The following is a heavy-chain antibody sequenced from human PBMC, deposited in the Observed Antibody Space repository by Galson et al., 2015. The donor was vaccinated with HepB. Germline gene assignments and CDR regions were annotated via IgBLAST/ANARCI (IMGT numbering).Heavy chain of an antibody. CDR2: IDHSGRT. J-gene: IGHJ4*02. Sequence: ETLSLTCAVYGGSFSGYYWSWLRQPPGKGLEWTGEIDHSGRTNYNPSLKSRVTISVDTSKNQFSLKLTSVTAADTAVYYCARGVLETTMIVVVITAGVHYFDYWGQGTLVTVSS. D-gene: IGHD3-22*01. CDR3: ARGVLETTMIVVVITAGVHYFDY. V-gene: IGHV4-34*01. CDR1: GGSFSGYY.